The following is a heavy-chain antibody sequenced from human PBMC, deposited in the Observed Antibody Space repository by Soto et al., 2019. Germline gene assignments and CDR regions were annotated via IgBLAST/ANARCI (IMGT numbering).Heavy chain of an antibody. CDR3: AGGGSIVVATRRLMDV. CDR1: GYSFTSYL. V-gene: IGHV5-10-1*01. Sequence: AESLKISCKSFGYSFTSYLINCVRQMPGKGLEWMGRIDPSDSYTNYSPSFQGHVTISADKSISTAYLQWSSLKASDTAMYYCAGGGSIVVATRRLMDVWGKGTTVTVSS. CDR2: IDPSDSYT. D-gene: IGHD3-22*01. J-gene: IGHJ6*03.